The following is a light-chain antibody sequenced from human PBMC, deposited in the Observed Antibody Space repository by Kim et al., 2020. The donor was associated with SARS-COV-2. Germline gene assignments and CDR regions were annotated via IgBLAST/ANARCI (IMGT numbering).Light chain of an antibody. V-gene: IGKV2-28*01. CDR3: MQAVQSPLT. CDR1: RSLLYSNGYNY. J-gene: IGKJ4*01. Sequence: EIVMTQSPVSLPVTPGEPASISCRSSRSLLYSNGYNYLDWYVQKPGQSPQLLIYLGSNRAPGVPDRFSASGSGTDFTLRISRVEAEDVGVYYCMQAVQSPLTFGGGTKVDIK. CDR2: LGS.